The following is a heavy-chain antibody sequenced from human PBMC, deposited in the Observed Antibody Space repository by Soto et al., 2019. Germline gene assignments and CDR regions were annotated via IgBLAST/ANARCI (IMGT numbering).Heavy chain of an antibody. D-gene: IGHD6-19*01. CDR1: GGSISSGGYS. J-gene: IGHJ4*02. V-gene: IGHV4-30-2*01. Sequence: QLQLQESGSGLVKPSQTLSLTCAVSGGSISSGGYSWSWIRQPPGKGLEYIGYIYHSGSTYYNPSLKSRVTISVARSKNQFSLKLSSVPAADTAVYSCASVRSGWGIDYWGQGTLVTVSS. CDR2: IYHSGST. CDR3: ASVRSGWGIDY.